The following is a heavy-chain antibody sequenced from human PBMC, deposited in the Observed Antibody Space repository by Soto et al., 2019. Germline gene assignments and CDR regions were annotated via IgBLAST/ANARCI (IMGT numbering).Heavy chain of an antibody. V-gene: IGHV1-69*01. Sequence: QVQLVQSGAEVRKPGSSVKVSCKASGGTFSRHAISWVRQAPGQGLEWMGGIIPIFGTANHAQKFQGRVTIIADESTSLVYMELSSLRAVGRGMYYCAIGWGYDSKDYYDAYWGQGTLVIVVS. CDR1: GGTFSRHA. CDR2: IIPIFGTA. CDR3: AIGWGYDSKDYYDAY. D-gene: IGHD3-22*01. J-gene: IGHJ4*02.